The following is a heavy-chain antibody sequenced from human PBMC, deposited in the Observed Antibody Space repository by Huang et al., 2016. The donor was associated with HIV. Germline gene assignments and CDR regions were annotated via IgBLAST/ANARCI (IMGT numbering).Heavy chain of an antibody. J-gene: IGHJ2*01. Sequence: QQQLQQWGAGLLKPSETLSLTCAVYGGSFTNYYWGWIRQPPGKGLEWIGEIKKGGSTQNSPSLKSRGTISVDKSKNQVSLKLTSVSAADTAVYYCVRGPRYVSADWYARLRNYWFFDLWGRGSLVSVSS. V-gene: IGHV4-34*04. CDR2: IKKGGST. CDR1: GGSFTNYY. CDR3: VRGPRYVSADWYARLRNYWFFDL. D-gene: IGHD3-9*01.